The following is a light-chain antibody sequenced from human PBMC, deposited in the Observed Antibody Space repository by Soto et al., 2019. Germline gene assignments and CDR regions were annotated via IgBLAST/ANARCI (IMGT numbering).Light chain of an antibody. CDR2: GAS. CDR3: QQYGGSPRT. V-gene: IGKV3-20*01. Sequence: EIVLTQSPGTLSLSPGERATLSCRASQSVSSNYLAWYQQKPGQAPRLLIYGASSRATGIPDRFSGSGSGTEFTLTISRLEPEDCAVYYCQQYGGSPRTFGQGTKVDIK. J-gene: IGKJ1*01. CDR1: QSVSSNY.